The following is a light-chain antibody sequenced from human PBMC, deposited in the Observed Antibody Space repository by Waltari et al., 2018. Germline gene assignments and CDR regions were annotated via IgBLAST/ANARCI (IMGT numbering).Light chain of an antibody. J-gene: IGLJ3*02. CDR3: CSYAGSSTWV. V-gene: IGLV2-23*01. CDR2: EGS. CDR1: TSTVGSYNL. Sequence: QSALTQPASVSGSPGQSITISCSGTTSTVGSYNLVSWYQQHPGKAPRLIIYEGSARPSGLSNRFSGSTSANTASLTISGLQTEDEADYYCCSYAGSSTWVFGGGTKVTVL.